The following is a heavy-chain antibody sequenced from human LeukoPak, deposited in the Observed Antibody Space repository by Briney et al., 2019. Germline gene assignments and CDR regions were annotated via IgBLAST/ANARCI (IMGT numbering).Heavy chain of an antibody. CDR3: ARCKDCSSTSFPAGYFQH. CDR1: GFTFSSSW. CDR2: IKADGSGK. J-gene: IGHJ1*01. V-gene: IGHV3-7*01. D-gene: IGHD2-2*01. Sequence: GGSLRLSCVASGFTFSSSWMTWVRQAPGMGLERVANIKADGSGKYYVDSVRGRFSISRDNAKNSLYLELNSLRAEDTGVYYCARCKDCSSTSFPAGYFQHWGQGTLVTVSS.